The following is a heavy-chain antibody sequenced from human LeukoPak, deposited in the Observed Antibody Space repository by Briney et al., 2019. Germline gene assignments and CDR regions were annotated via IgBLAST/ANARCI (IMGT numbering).Heavy chain of an antibody. V-gene: IGHV4-61*08. J-gene: IGHJ5*02. Sequence: SETLSLTCAVSGGSISSGGYSWSWIRQPPGKGLEWIGYIYYTGGTSYNPSLKSRVTMSLDASKNQFSLELNSVTPADTAVYYCARGGNYWPQWWFDPWGRGTLVSVSS. CDR1: GGSISSGGYS. CDR3: ARGGNYWPQWWFDP. CDR2: IYYTGGT. D-gene: IGHD1-26*01.